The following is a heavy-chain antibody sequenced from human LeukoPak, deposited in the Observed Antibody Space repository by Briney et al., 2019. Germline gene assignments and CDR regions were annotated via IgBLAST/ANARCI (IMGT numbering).Heavy chain of an antibody. CDR2: IKQDGNTK. CDR1: GFTFSSYW. V-gene: IGHV3-7*03. Sequence: PGGSLRLSCAASGFTFSSYWMAWVRQAPGKGLEWVANIKQDGNTKHYVDSVKGRFTISRDNAKNSLYLEMNSLRVEETAVYYCARDVDSNLDYWGQGTLVAVSS. J-gene: IGHJ4*02. D-gene: IGHD3-22*01. CDR3: ARDVDSNLDY.